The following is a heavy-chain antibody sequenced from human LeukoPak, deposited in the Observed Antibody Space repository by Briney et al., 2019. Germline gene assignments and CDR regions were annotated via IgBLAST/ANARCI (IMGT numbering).Heavy chain of an antibody. D-gene: IGHD3-10*01. CDR1: GGSISSYF. CDR2: IFYNGST. CDR3: ARDRDYMDV. V-gene: IGHV4-59*01. Sequence: SETLSLTCTVSGGSISSYFWSWIRQPPGKGLEWIGYIFYNGSTNYNPSLKSRVTISVDTSKNQFSLKLSSVTAADTAVYYCARDRDYMDVWGKGTTVTVSS. J-gene: IGHJ6*03.